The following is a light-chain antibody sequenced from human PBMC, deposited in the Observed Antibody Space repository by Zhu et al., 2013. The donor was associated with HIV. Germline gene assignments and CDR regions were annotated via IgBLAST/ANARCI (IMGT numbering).Light chain of an antibody. CDR1: SSDVGGYKY. V-gene: IGLV2-14*01. J-gene: IGLJ2*01. CDR3: SSYTSKITLV. CDR2: EIN. Sequence: QSALTQPASVSGSPGQSITIYCTGSSSDVGGYKYVSWYQQHPGKAPKLIIYEINNRPSGVSNRFFGSKSGNTASLTIFGLQAEDEADYYCSSYTSKITLVFGGGTKLTVL.